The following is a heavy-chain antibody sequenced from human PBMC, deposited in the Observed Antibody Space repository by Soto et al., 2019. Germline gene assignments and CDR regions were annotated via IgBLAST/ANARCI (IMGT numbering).Heavy chain of an antibody. V-gene: IGHV4-59*01. CDR1: GGSISSYY. CDR3: ARVYYDYVWGSYRFYYFAY. CDR2: IYYSGST. J-gene: IGHJ4*02. D-gene: IGHD3-16*02. Sequence: SESLSLTCTVSGGSISSYYWSWIRKAPGKGLEWIGYIYYSGSTNYNPSLKSRVTISVDTSKNQFSLKLSSVTAADTAVYYCARVYYDYVWGSYRFYYFAYWGQGTLLTVS.